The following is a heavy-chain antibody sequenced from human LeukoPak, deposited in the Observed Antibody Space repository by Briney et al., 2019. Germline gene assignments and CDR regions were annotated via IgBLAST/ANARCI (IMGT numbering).Heavy chain of an antibody. CDR3: AKDSYDSI. J-gene: IGHJ3*02. CDR2: ISSSGSTI. V-gene: IGHV3-48*03. Sequence: GGSLRLSCAASGFTFSSYEMNWVRQAPGKGLEWVSYISSSGSTIYYADSVKGRFTISRDNSKNTLYLQMNSLRAEDTAVYYCAKDSYDSIWGQGTMVTVSS. CDR1: GFTFSSYE. D-gene: IGHD3-22*01.